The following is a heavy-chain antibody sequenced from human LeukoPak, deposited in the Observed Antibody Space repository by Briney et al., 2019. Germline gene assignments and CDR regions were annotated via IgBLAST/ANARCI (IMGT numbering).Heavy chain of an antibody. CDR1: GFTFGSYW. CDR2: INSDGSST. V-gene: IGHV3-74*01. D-gene: IGHD6-6*01. Sequence: GGSLRLSCAASGFTFGSYWMHWVRQAPGKGLVWVSRINSDGSSTSYADSVRGRFSISRDNAKNTLYLQMNSLRAEDTAVYYCARGLSGYASSLGYWGQGTLVTVSA. J-gene: IGHJ4*02. CDR3: ARGLSGYASSLGY.